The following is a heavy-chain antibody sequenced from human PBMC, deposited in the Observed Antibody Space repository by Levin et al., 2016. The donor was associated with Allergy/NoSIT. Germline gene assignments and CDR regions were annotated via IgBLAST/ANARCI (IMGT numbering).Heavy chain of an antibody. CDR2: INHSGST. J-gene: IGHJ4*02. D-gene: IGHD5-18*01. CDR3: ARAAPGYSYGKGRRHLDY. Sequence: WIRQPPGKGLEWIGEINHSGSTNYNPSLKSRVTISVDTSKNQFSLKLSSVTAADTAVYYCARAAPGYSYGKGRRHLDYWGQGTLVTVSS. V-gene: IGHV4-34*01.